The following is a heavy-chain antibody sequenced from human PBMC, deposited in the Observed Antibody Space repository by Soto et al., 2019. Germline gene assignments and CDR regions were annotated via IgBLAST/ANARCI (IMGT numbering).Heavy chain of an antibody. V-gene: IGHV3-30*18. CDR2: ISSDGSEK. CDR1: GFTFSNYA. D-gene: IGHD4-17*01. CDR3: ANSWTTLTTGFDF. Sequence: GGSLRLSCVASGFTFSNYAMHWVRQAPGKGLGWVAVISSDGSEKYYLDSVRDRFTISRDNSKNTLYLQMNNLRPEDAAMYYCANSWTTLTTGFDFWGQGALVTVSS. J-gene: IGHJ4*02.